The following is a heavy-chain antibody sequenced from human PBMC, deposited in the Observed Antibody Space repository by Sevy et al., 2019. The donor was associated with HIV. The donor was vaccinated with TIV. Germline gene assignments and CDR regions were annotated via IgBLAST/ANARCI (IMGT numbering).Heavy chain of an antibody. D-gene: IGHD2-2*01. V-gene: IGHV3-30*18. CDR3: AKPRGGYCSSTSCYLDGMDV. Sequence: GGSLRLSCAASGFTFSSYGMHWVRQAPGKGLEWVAVISYDGSNKYYADSVKGRFTISRDNSKNTLYLQMNSLRAEDTALYYCAKPRGGYCSSTSCYLDGMDVWGQGTTVTVSS. CDR2: ISYDGSNK. J-gene: IGHJ6*02. CDR1: GFTFSSYG.